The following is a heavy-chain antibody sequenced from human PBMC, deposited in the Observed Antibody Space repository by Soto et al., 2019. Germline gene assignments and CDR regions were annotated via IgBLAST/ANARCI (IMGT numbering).Heavy chain of an antibody. CDR2: INPATGAA. CDR1: GYPVTAYY. Sequence: QLHLVQSGAVVKKPGASVTVSCSASGYPVTAYYMHWVRQAPGRGLEWMGGINPATGAAKYTQTFQGRVTMTRDPSTGTGFMELGGLTSGDPAVFSWAGGGGVGVAGSAAFDMWGQGTLVTVSS. J-gene: IGHJ3*02. V-gene: IGHV1-2*02. D-gene: IGHD3-3*01. CDR3: AGGGGVGVAGSAAFDM.